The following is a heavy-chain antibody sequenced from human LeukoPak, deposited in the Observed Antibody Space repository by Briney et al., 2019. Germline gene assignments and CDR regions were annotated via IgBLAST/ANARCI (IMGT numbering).Heavy chain of an antibody. CDR1: GGSISSSSYY. CDR2: IYYSGST. D-gene: IGHD6-13*01. J-gene: IGHJ4*02. Sequence: AETLSLTCTVSGGSISSSSYYWGWLRQPPGKGLEWIGSIYYSGSTYYIPSLKSRVTISVDTSKNQFSLKLNSVTAADTAVYYCARHLASSSWYDYWGQGTLVTVSS. V-gene: IGHV4-39*01. CDR3: ARHLASSSWYDY.